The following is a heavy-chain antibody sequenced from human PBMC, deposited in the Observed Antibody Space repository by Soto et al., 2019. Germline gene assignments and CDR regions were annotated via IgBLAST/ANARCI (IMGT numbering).Heavy chain of an antibody. J-gene: IGHJ4*02. CDR1: GFTFSSYA. D-gene: IGHD3-10*02. CDR2: ISYDGSNK. Sequence: QVQLVESGGGVVQPGRSLRLSCAASGFTFSSYAMHWVRQAPGKGLEWVAVISYDGSNKYYADSVKGRFTISRDNSKNTLYLQMNSLRAEDRAVYYCARDIMVGGGGYFDYWGQGTLVTVSS. V-gene: IGHV3-30-3*01. CDR3: ARDIMVGGGGYFDY.